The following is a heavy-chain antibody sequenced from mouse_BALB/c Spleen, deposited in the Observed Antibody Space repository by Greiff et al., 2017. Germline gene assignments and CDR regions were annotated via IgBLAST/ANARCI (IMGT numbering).Heavy chain of an antibody. J-gene: IGHJ4*01. CDR1: GYTFTSYV. CDR3: TRGRASFMDY. CDR2: INPYNDGT. D-gene: IGHD3-1*01. Sequence: VQLQQSGPELVKPGASVKMSCKASGYTFTSYVMHWVKQKPGQGLEWIGYINPYNDGTKYNEKFKGKAKLTAVTSTSTAYMELSSLTNEDSAVYYCTRGRASFMDYWGQGTSVTVSS. V-gene: IGHV1-14*01.